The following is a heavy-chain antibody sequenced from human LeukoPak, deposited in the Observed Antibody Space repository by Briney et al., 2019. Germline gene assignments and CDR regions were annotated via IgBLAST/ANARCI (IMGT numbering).Heavy chain of an antibody. D-gene: IGHD4-23*01. V-gene: IGHV2-70*01. Sequence: SGPALVQPTQTLTLTCTFSGFSLSTSRMCVSWIRQPPGKALEWLALIDCDDDEYYSTSLKTRLTISKDTSTNQAVLTMTNMDPVDTATYYCARLDGGNSLGLDYSGQGTLVTVSS. CDR1: GFSLSTSRMC. CDR2: IDCDDDE. CDR3: ARLDGGNSLGLDY. J-gene: IGHJ4*02.